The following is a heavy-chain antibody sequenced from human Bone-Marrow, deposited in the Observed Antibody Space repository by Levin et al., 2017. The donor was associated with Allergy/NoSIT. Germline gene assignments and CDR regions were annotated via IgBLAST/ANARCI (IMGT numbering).Heavy chain of an antibody. Sequence: PGGSLRLSCTASGFTFSNTWMSWVRQAPGKGLEWVGHINTQTHGVTTDYAAPVKGRFTISRDDSKNTLYLQMNSLRTEDTAVYFCTTEVATVIFLTSWGQGTLVTVSS. J-gene: IGHJ5*02. CDR3: TTEVATVIFLTS. CDR1: GFTFSNTW. D-gene: IGHD4-17*01. CDR2: INTQTHGVTT. V-gene: IGHV3-15*01.